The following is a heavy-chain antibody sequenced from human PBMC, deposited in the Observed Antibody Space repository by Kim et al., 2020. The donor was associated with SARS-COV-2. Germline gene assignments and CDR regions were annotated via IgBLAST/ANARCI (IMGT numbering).Heavy chain of an antibody. D-gene: IGHD4-17*01. CDR2: IIPILGIA. Sequence: SVKVSCKASGGTFSSYAISWVRQAPGQGLEWMGRIIPILGIANYAQKFQGRVTITADKSTSTAYMELSSLRSEDTAVYYCAREVWVTTDHGSYYYYGMDVWGQGTTVTVSS. CDR3: AREVWVTTDHGSYYYYGMDV. V-gene: IGHV1-69*04. CDR1: GGTFSSYA. J-gene: IGHJ6*02.